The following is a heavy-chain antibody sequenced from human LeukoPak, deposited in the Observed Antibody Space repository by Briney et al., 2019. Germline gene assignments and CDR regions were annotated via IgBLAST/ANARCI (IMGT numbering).Heavy chain of an antibody. D-gene: IGHD3-22*01. V-gene: IGHV4-4*07. CDR2: IYSGGST. J-gene: IGHJ5*02. CDR1: GGSISNYY. Sequence: PSETLSLTCNVSGGSISNYYWSWIRQPAGKGLEWIGRIYSGGSTNYNPSLKSRVTMSVDTSKNQFSLNLSSVTAADTAVYYCARGSVVIFGRLTQTGGNWFDPWGQGTLVTVSS. CDR3: ARGSVVIFGRLTQTGGNWFDP.